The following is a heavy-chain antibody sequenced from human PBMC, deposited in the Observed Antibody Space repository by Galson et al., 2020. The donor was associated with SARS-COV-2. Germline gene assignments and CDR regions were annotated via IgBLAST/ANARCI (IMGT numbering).Heavy chain of an antibody. V-gene: IGHV1-46*03. CDR1: GYTFSSYY. Sequence: ASVKVSCKATGYTFSSYYIHWLRQAPGQGLEWMATINPSDGSTSYAQKLQGRLTMTRDTSTGTVYMQLGSLRSEDTAVYYCAIRDGPIIYYFDYWGQGTLVTVSS. CDR2: INPSDGST. J-gene: IGHJ4*02. D-gene: IGHD3-10*01. CDR3: AIRDGPIIYYFDY.